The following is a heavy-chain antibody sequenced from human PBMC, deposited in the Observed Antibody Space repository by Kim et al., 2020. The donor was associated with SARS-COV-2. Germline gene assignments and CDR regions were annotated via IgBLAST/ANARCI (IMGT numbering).Heavy chain of an antibody. V-gene: IGHV3-30*18. D-gene: IGHD3-10*01. CDR2: ISYDGSNK. CDR1: GFTFSSYG. J-gene: IGHJ6*02. Sequence: GGSLRLSCAASGFTFSSYGMHWVRQAPGKGLEWVAVISYDGSNKYYADSVKGRFTLSRDNSKNTLYLQMNSLRAEEPAVYYCAKESGSGSYYAWTYYYYGMDVWGQGTTVTVSS. CDR3: AKESGSGSYYAWTYYYYGMDV.